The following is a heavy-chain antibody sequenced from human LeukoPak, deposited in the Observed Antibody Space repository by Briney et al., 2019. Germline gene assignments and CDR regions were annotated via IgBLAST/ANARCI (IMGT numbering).Heavy chain of an antibody. CDR1: GGTFSSYT. CDR2: IIPILGIA. Sequence: SVKVSCKASGGTFSSYTISWVRQAPGQGLEWTGRIIPILGIANYAQKFQGRVTITADKSTSTAYMELSSLRSDDTAVYYCAREGVGATSIGDYWGQGTLVTVSS. V-gene: IGHV1-69*04. CDR3: AREGVGATSIGDY. J-gene: IGHJ4*02. D-gene: IGHD1-26*01.